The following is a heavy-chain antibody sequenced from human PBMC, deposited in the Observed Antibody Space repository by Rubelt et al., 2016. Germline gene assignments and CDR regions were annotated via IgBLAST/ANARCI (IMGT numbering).Heavy chain of an antibody. CDR3: ARSWNWNYGDY. Sequence: VQLVESGGGVVQPGRSLRLSCAASGFTFSSYSMNWVRQAPGKGLEWVSSISSSSRYTDHADSVKGRFTSSRDNAKNSLYLQMNSLRAEDTAVYYCARSWNWNYGDYWGQGTLVTVSS. CDR2: ISSSSRYT. J-gene: IGHJ4*02. D-gene: IGHD1-7*01. CDR1: GFTFSSYS. V-gene: IGHV3-21*01.